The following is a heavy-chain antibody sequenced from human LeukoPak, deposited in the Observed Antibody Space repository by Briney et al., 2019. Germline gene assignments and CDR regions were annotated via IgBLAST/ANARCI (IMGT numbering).Heavy chain of an antibody. Sequence: SVNVSCTASGGTFSSYAISWVRQAPGQGLEWMGGIIPIFGTANYAQKFQGRVTITADESTSTAYMELSSLRSEDTAVYYCASQGYRYGPRNWFDPWGQGTLVTVSS. D-gene: IGHD5-18*01. J-gene: IGHJ5*02. V-gene: IGHV1-69*13. CDR1: GGTFSSYA. CDR2: IIPIFGTA. CDR3: ASQGYRYGPRNWFDP.